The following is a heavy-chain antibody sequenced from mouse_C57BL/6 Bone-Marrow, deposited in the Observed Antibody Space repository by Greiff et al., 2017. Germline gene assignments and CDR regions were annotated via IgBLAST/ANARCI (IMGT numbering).Heavy chain of an antibody. D-gene: IGHD1-1*01. J-gene: IGHJ4*01. CDR2: INPSNGGT. V-gene: IGHV1-53*01. Sequence: QVQLKQPGTELVKPGASVKLSCKASGYTFTSYWMHWVKQRPGQGLEWIGNINPSNGGTNYNEKFKSKATLTVDKSSSTAYMQLSSLTSEDSAVYYCARKVIYYYGSSYENYAMDYWGQGTSVTVSS. CDR1: GYTFTSYW. CDR3: ARKVIYYYGSSYENYAMDY.